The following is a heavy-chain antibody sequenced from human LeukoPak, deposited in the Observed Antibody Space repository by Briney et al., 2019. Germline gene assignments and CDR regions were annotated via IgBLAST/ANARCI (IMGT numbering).Heavy chain of an antibody. CDR3: ARDMYYYDTGWFDP. D-gene: IGHD3-22*01. V-gene: IGHV4-4*07. CDR2: IYTSGST. Sequence: PSETLSLTCTVSGGSISSYYWSWIRQPAGKGLEWIGRIYTSGSTNYNPSLKSRVTMSVDTSKNQFSLKLSSVTAADTAVYHCARDMYYYDTGWFDPWGQGTLVTVSS. J-gene: IGHJ5*02. CDR1: GGSISSYY.